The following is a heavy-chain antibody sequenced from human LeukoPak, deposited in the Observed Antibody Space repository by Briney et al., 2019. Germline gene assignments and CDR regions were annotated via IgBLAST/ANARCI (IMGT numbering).Heavy chain of an antibody. D-gene: IGHD5-24*01. CDR3: AKDRRGDGYNWGMRHDAFDI. CDR2: ISGSGGST. Sequence: PGGSLRLSCAASGFTFSSYAMSWVRQAPGKGLEWVSAISGSGGSTYYTDSVKGRFTISRDNSKNTLYLQMNSLRAEDTAVYYCAKDRRGDGYNWGMRHDAFDIWGQGTMVTVSS. V-gene: IGHV3-23*01. J-gene: IGHJ3*02. CDR1: GFTFSSYA.